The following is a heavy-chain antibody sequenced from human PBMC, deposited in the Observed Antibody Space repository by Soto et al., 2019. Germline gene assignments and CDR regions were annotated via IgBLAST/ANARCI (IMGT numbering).Heavy chain of an antibody. CDR1: PASFSKYY. CDR3: ASVTFGGIVLAH. V-gene: IGHV4-59*01. J-gene: IGHJ4*02. CDR2: IYFNGNT. Sequence: PSETLSLTCTVSPASFSKYYWTWIRQSPGKGLEWIGYIYFNGNTNYNPSLKRRVTMSIDTSKKQFSLNLSSVTAADTAVYYCASVTFGGIVLAHWGQGALVTGSS. D-gene: IGHD3-16*01.